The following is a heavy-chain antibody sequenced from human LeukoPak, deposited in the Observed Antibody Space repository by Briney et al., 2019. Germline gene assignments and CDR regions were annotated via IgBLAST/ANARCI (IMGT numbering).Heavy chain of an antibody. CDR3: ARHYSSGWSDY. CDR1: GGSISSSSYY. D-gene: IGHD6-19*01. J-gene: IGHJ4*02. Sequence: PSETLSLTCTVSGGSISSSSYYWGWIRQPPGKGLEWIGSIYYSGSTYYNPSLKSRVTISVDTSKNQFSLKLSSVTAADTAVHYCARHYSSGWSDYWGQGTLVTVSS. V-gene: IGHV4-39*01. CDR2: IYYSGST.